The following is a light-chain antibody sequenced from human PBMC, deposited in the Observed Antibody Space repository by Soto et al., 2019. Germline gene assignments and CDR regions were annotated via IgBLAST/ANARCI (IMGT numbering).Light chain of an antibody. CDR1: QSVNIN. J-gene: IGKJ2*01. V-gene: IGKV3D-15*01. CDR3: QHYNNWPPYT. CDR2: GTS. Sequence: EIVMTQSPATLSVSPGERATLSCRASQSVNINLAWYQQKPGQAPRLLIYGTSNRATGIPARFSGSESGTEFTLTVSSLKSEDFAVYYCQHYNNWPPYTFGQGTKVDIK.